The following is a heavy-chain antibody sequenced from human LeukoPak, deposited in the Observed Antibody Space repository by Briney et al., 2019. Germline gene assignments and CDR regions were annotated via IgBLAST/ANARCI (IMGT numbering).Heavy chain of an antibody. J-gene: IGHJ4*02. CDR1: GGTFSSYA. Sequence: GASVKVSCKASGGTFSSYAINWVRQAPGQGLEWMGGITPMFGTANYAQKFQGRVTITADESTSTAYMELSSLRSEDTAVYYCARPMGYGDYDPFDYWGQGTLVTVSS. CDR2: ITPMFGTA. V-gene: IGHV1-69*13. D-gene: IGHD4-17*01. CDR3: ARPMGYGDYDPFDY.